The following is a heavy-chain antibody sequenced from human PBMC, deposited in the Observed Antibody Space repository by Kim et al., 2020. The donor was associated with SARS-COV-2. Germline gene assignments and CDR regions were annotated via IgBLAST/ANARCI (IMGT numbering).Heavy chain of an antibody. CDR3: TTDSRITVAGFV. J-gene: IGHJ3*01. Sequence: DYAAPVKGRFTISRDDSKDTLYLQMNSLKTEDTAVYYCTTDSRITVAGFVWGQGAMVIVSS. D-gene: IGHD6-19*01. V-gene: IGHV3-15*01.